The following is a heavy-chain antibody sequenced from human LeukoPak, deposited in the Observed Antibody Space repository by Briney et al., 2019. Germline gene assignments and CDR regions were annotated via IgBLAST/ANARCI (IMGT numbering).Heavy chain of an antibody. CDR3: ARGFGYCSGGSCYSDY. CDR1: GYTFTSYY. Sequence: ASVKVSCKASGYTFTSYYMHWVRQAPGQGLEWMGIINPGGGSTSYAQKFQGRVTMTRDTSTSTVYMEPSSLRSEDTAVYYCARGFGYCSGGSCYSDYWGQGTLVTVSS. J-gene: IGHJ4*02. V-gene: IGHV1-46*01. CDR2: INPGGGST. D-gene: IGHD2-15*01.